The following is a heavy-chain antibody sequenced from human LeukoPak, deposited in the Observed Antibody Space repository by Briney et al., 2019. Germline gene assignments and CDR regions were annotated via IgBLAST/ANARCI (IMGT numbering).Heavy chain of an antibody. V-gene: IGHV4-34*01. J-gene: IGHJ3*02. Sequence: PSETLSLTCAVYGGSFSGYYWSWIRQPPGKGLEWIGEINHSGSTYYNPSLKSRVTISVDTSKNQFSLKLSSVTAADTAVYYCARVWYDFWSGYLDIWGQGTMVTVSS. CDR1: GGSFSGYY. D-gene: IGHD3-3*01. CDR2: INHSGST. CDR3: ARVWYDFWSGYLDI.